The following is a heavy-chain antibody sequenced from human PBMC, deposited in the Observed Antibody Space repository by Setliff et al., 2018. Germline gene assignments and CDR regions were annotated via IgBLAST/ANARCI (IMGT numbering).Heavy chain of an antibody. Sequence: ASVKVSCKASGYIFTDYGVTWVRQAPGQGLEWMGWVTVYNGNTKYAQNLQGRLTLTTDISTSTAYMELGSLTTDDTAVYYCARVESMVRGKNILRHFDYWGQGIQVTVSS. D-gene: IGHD3-10*01. CDR3: ARVESMVRGKNILRHFDY. V-gene: IGHV1-18*01. CDR2: VTVYNGNT. CDR1: GYIFTDYG. J-gene: IGHJ4*02.